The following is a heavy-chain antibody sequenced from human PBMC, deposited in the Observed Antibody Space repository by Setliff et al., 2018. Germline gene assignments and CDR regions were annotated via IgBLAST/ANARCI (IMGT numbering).Heavy chain of an antibody. CDR3: ARASRFATIVWKGDYYMDV. J-gene: IGHJ6*03. V-gene: IGHV7-4-1*02. Sequence: GASVKVSCKASGYTFRSSAVTWMRQAPGQGLEYMGWINTNTGNPSYAQGFTGRFVFSLDTSVSTAYLQISSLKPEDTAMYYCARASRFATIVWKGDYYMDVWGKGTTVTVSS. D-gene: IGHD3-16*02. CDR1: GYTFRSSA. CDR2: INTNTGNP.